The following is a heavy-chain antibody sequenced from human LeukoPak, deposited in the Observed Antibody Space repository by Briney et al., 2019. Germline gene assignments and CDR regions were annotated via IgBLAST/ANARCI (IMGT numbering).Heavy chain of an antibody. Sequence: ASVKVSCKVSGYTLTELSMHWVRQAPGKGLEWMGGFDPEDGETVYAQKFQGRVTMTEDTSTDTAYMELSSLRSEDTAVYYCATDRDSQGVSSWYLWGQGTLVTVSS. V-gene: IGHV1-24*01. J-gene: IGHJ4*02. CDR2: FDPEDGET. CDR1: GYTLTELS. CDR3: ATDRDSQGVSSWYL. D-gene: IGHD6-13*01.